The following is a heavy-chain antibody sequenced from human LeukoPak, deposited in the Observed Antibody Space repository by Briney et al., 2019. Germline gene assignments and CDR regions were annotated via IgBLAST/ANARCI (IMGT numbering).Heavy chain of an antibody. V-gene: IGHV4-38-2*02. CDR3: ARVLIWFGQLQNWFDP. CDR2: IYHSGST. Sequence: SETLSLTCTVSGYSISSGYYWGWIRQPPGKGLEWIGSIYHSGSTYYNPSLKSRVTISVDTSKNQFSLKLSSVTAADTAVYYCARVLIWFGQLQNWFDPWGPGTLVTVSS. J-gene: IGHJ5*02. D-gene: IGHD3-10*01. CDR1: GYSISSGYY.